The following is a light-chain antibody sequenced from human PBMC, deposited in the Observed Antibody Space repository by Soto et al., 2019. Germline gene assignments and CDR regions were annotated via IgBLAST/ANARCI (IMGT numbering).Light chain of an antibody. CDR1: QSIISY. V-gene: IGKV1-39*01. J-gene: IGKJ3*01. Sequence: DIQMTQSPSSLSASVGDIVTITCRASQSIISYLNWYHQKPGKAPKLLIYAASSLQSWVPSRFSGSGSGTDFTLTISSLQPEDFATYYCQQSYSTPFTFGPGTKVDIK. CDR2: AAS. CDR3: QQSYSTPFT.